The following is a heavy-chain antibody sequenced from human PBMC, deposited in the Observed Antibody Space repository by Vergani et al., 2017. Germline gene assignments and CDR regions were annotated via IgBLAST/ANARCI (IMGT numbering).Heavy chain of an antibody. Sequence: EVQLVESGGGLVKPGGSLRLSCAASGFTFSSYSMNWVRQAPGKGLEWVSSISSSSSYIYYADSVKGRFTISRDNAKNSLYLQMNSLRAEDTGVYYCARGVGTSSGHWFDYWGQGTLVTVSS. CDR1: GFTFSSYS. D-gene: IGHD3-22*01. CDR3: ARGVGTSSGHWFDY. V-gene: IGHV3-21*01. J-gene: IGHJ4*02. CDR2: ISSSSSYI.